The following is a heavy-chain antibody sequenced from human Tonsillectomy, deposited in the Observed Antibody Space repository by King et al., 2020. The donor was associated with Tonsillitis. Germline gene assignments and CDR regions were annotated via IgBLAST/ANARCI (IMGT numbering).Heavy chain of an antibody. CDR2: IYHSGST. CDR1: GGSINNADYS. J-gene: IGHJ4*02. D-gene: IGHD4-11*01. V-gene: IGHV4-30-2*01. Sequence: QLQESGSGLVKPSQTLSLTCAVSGGSINNADYSWSWIRQPPGKGLEWIGYIYHSGSTYYNPSLKSRVTISVDRSKNQFSLKLSSVTAADTAVYYCARTNSDYLPFDYWGQGTLVTVSS. CDR3: ARTNSDYLPFDY.